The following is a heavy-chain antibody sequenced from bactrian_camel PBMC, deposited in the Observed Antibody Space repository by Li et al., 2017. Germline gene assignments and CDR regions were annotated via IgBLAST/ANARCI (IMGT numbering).Heavy chain of an antibody. J-gene: IGHJ7*01. CDR1: EVTASPDC. D-gene: IGHD2*01. CDR2: IWTDGTT. V-gene: IGHV3S53*01. Sequence: HVQLVESGGGSVQAGGSLTLSCTASEVTASPDCMGWFRQAPGKEREGVASIWTDGTTIYADSVKDRFTISKGNAKTVVYLQMNSLKPEDTATYYCGGSGRLRVSLAIRHGPLGQRNPGHRL.